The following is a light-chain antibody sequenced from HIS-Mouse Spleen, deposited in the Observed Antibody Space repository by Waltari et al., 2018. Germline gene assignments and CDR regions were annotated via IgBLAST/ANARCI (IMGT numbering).Light chain of an antibody. CDR3: YSTDSSGNHWV. J-gene: IGLJ3*02. CDR2: EDS. V-gene: IGLV3-10*01. Sequence: SYELTQPPSVSVSPGLTARTTCPGEALPKEYAYWYQQKSGQAPVLVIYEDSKRTSGIPERFSGSSSGTMANLTISGAQVEDEADYYCYSTDSSGNHWVFGGGTKLTVL. CDR1: ALPKEY.